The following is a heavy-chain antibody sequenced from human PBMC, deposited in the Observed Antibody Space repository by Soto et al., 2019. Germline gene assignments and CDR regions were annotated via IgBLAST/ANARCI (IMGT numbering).Heavy chain of an antibody. CDR1: GVSVSSGSWY. CDR2: IYYSGST. Sequence: QVQLQESRPGLVKPSETLFLTSSVSGVSVSSGSWYWIWIRQPPGKGLEWIGYIYYSGSTNYNPPLKSRVTISVDTSKNRLSLKLSAVTDADTDVYYCAREDYYDSSDWGQGTLVTVSS. D-gene: IGHD3-22*01. V-gene: IGHV4-61*01. CDR3: AREDYYDSSD. J-gene: IGHJ1*01.